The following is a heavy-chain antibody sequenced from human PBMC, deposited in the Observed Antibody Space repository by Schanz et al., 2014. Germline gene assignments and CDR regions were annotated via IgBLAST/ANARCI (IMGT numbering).Heavy chain of an antibody. CDR2: INTNTGNP. V-gene: IGHV7-4-1*02. CDR1: GGTFGRYT. CDR3: ARDRAVAIFDY. Sequence: QVQLVQSGAEVKKPGSSVNVSCEASGGTFGRYTISWLRQAPGQGLEWMGWINTNTGNPTYAPGFTGRFVFSLDTSVSTAYLQISSLKAEDTAVYYCARDRAVAIFDYWGQGTLVTVSS. J-gene: IGHJ4*02. D-gene: IGHD6-19*01.